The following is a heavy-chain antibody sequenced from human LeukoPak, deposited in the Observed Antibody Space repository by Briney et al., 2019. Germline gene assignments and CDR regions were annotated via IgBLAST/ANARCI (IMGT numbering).Heavy chain of an antibody. J-gene: IGHJ4*02. CDR2: IRKKVNSYTT. V-gene: IGHV3-72*01. CDR3: ARGSCSGNSCYCGAS. Sequence: HPGGSLRLSCAASGFIFSDHYMDWVRQAPGKGLEWVGRIRKKVNSYTTEYAASVEGRFTISRDDSKNSLYLQMNSLKTEDTAIYYCARGSCSGNSCYCGASWGQGTLVTVSP. CDR1: GFIFSDHY. D-gene: IGHD2/OR15-2a*01.